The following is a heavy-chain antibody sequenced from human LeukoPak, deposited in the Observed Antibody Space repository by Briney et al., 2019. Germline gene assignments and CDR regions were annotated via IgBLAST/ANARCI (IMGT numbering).Heavy chain of an antibody. J-gene: IGHJ6*03. Sequence: SETLSLTCAVSGGSISSSNWWSWVRQPPGKGLEWIGEIYHSGSTNYNPSLKSRVTISVDTSKNQFSLKLSSVTAADTAVYYCAGHPSSIAAAVYYMDVWGKGTTVTISS. CDR2: IYHSGST. D-gene: IGHD6-13*01. CDR3: AGHPSSIAAAVYYMDV. CDR1: GGSISSSNW. V-gene: IGHV4-4*02.